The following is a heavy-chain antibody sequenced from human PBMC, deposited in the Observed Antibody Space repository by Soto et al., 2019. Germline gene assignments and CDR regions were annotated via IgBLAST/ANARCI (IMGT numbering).Heavy chain of an antibody. V-gene: IGHV3-9*01. D-gene: IGHD5-18*01. J-gene: IGHJ4*02. Sequence: LRLSCASSGFAFDDYAMHWVRQAPGKGLEWVSGISWNSGSIGYADSVKGRFTISRDNAKNSLYLQMNSLRAEDTALYYCANDIKIQLWSGLEDWGQGTLVMVSS. CDR3: ANDIKIQLWSGLED. CDR2: ISWNSGSI. CDR1: GFAFDDYA.